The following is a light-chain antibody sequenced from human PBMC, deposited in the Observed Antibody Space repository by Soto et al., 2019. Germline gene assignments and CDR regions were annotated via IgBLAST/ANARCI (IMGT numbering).Light chain of an antibody. Sequence: QSALTQPASVSGSPGQSIAISCTGTSSDVGGYNYVSWYQQHPGKAPKVMIYDVNNRPSGVSDRFSGSKSGNTASLTISGLQADDEADYYCSSYTSGSLDVFGTGTKLTVL. CDR2: DVN. CDR1: SSDVGGYNY. J-gene: IGLJ1*01. CDR3: SSYTSGSLDV. V-gene: IGLV2-14*03.